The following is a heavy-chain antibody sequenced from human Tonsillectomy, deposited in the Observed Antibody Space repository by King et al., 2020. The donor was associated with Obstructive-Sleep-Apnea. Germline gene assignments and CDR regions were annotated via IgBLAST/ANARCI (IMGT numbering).Heavy chain of an antibody. Sequence: QLQESGPGLVKPSQTLSLTCTVSGGSISSGGYYWSWIRQHPGKGLEWIGYIYYSGSTYYNPSLKSRVTISVDTSKNQFSLKLSSVTAADTAVYYCARDTSDDSGYDLGNWFAPWLQGTLVTVSS. J-gene: IGHJ5*02. V-gene: IGHV4-31*03. CDR2: IYYSGST. CDR3: ARDTSDDSGYDLGNWFAP. CDR1: GGSISSGGYY. D-gene: IGHD5-12*01.